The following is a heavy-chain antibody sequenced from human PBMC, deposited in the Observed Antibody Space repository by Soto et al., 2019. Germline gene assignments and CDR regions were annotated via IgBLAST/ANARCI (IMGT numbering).Heavy chain of an antibody. D-gene: IGHD6-6*01. J-gene: IGHJ4*02. V-gene: IGHV3-21*01. Sequence: GGSLRLSCAASGFTFSSYSMNWVRQAPGKGLEWVSSISSSSSYTYYADSVKGRFTISRDNAKNSLYLQMNSLRAEDTAVYYCARDPTPSSSSPSWGQGTLVTVSS. CDR1: GFTFSSYS. CDR2: ISSSSSYT. CDR3: ARDPTPSSSSPS.